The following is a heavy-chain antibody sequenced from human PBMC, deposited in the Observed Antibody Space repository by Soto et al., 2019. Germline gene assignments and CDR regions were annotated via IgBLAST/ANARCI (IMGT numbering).Heavy chain of an antibody. CDR1: GFTFSSYR. Sequence: PGGSLRLSCAASGFTFSSYRLNCVRQAAGKGLEWVSSISSSSSYIYYADSVKGRFTISRDNGKNSLYLQMNSLRAEDTAVYYCGSWALYCSGGSCYPTYYYYYGMDVWGQGTTVTVSS. CDR2: ISSSSSYI. D-gene: IGHD2-15*01. CDR3: GSWALYCSGGSCYPTYYYYYGMDV. J-gene: IGHJ6*02. V-gene: IGHV3-21*01.